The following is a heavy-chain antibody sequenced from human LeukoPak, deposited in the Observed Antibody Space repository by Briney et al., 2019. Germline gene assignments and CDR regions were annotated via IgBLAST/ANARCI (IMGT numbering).Heavy chain of an antibody. CDR1: GFTFSSYS. CDR2: ISGTGADK. D-gene: IGHD1-14*01. J-gene: IGHJ4*02. V-gene: IGHV3-21*01. CDR3: ARDVYRNFDY. Sequence: GGSLRLSCAASGFTFSSYSMNWVRQAPGKGLEWVSSISGTGADKYYADSLKGRFTVSRDNAKNSLYLQINSLRAEDTAVYYCARDVYRNFDYWGQGTLVTVSS.